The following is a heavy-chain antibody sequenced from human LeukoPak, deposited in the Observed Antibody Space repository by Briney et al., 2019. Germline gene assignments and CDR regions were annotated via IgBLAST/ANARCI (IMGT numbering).Heavy chain of an antibody. CDR2: FYPRDSDT. Sequence: GGALKISCKGSGYSFTSYWIGWVRQMPGKGLEGMGIFYPRDSDTRYSPSFQGKVTISADKSISTAYLQWSSLKASDTAMYYCARFLHGGYDSSLDYWGQGTLVTVSS. D-gene: IGHD3-22*01. V-gene: IGHV5-51*01. CDR1: GYSFTSYW. CDR3: ARFLHGGYDSSLDY. J-gene: IGHJ4*02.